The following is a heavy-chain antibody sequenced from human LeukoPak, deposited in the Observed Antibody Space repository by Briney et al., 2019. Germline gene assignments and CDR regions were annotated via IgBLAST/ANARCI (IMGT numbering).Heavy chain of an antibody. V-gene: IGHV1-18*01. J-gene: IGHJ1*01. CDR2: ISAYNGNT. Sequence: ASVKVSCKASGGTFSSYAISWVRQAPGQGLEWMGWISAYNGNTNYAQKLQGRVTMTTDTSTSTAYMELRSLRSDDTAVYYCARDAQSPAQHWGQGTLVTVSS. CDR1: GGTFSSYA. CDR3: ARDAQSPAQH.